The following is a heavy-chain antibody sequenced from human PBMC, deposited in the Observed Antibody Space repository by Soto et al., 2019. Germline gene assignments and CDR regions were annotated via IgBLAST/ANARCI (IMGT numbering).Heavy chain of an antibody. CDR3: ARDFGVQELSY. CDR2: INQDGSEK. CDR1: GFTFSSFW. V-gene: IGHV3-7*01. J-gene: IGHJ4*02. Sequence: EVQLVESGGDLVQPGGSLRLSCAASGFTFSSFWITWVRQAPGKGLEWVANINQDGSEKHYVDTVKGRFTLSRANAENSVSLQMNSLRADDTAVYSCARDFGVQELSYWGKGTMVTVSA. D-gene: IGHD3-3*01.